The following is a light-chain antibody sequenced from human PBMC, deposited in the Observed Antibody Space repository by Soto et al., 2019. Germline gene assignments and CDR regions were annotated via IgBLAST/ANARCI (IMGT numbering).Light chain of an antibody. CDR2: GAS. Sequence: PGERATLSCRASQSISSYLAWYQQKPGQAPRLLIYGASCRTTGIPDRFSGSRSGTDFTLTISRLEPEDFAVYYCQQYGSSPSITFGQGTQLEI. J-gene: IGKJ5*01. CDR1: QSISSY. V-gene: IGKV3-20*01. CDR3: QQYGSSPSIT.